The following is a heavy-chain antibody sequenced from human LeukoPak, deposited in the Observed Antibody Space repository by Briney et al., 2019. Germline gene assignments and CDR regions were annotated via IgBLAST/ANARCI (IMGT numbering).Heavy chain of an antibody. Sequence: PGGSLRLSCAASGFTFSDYYMSWIRQAPGKGLEWVTYISSSGSTIYYADSVKGRFTISRDNAKNSLYLQMNSLRAEDTAVYYCARDRSRYSSGGSCYRRFDYWGQGTLVTVSS. CDR3: ARDRSRYSSGGSCYRRFDY. J-gene: IGHJ4*02. CDR1: GFTFSDYY. D-gene: IGHD2-15*01. V-gene: IGHV3-11*04. CDR2: ISSSGSTI.